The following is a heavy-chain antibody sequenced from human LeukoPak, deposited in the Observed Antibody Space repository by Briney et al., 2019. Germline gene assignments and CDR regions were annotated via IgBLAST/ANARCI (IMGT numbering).Heavy chain of an antibody. CDR3: ARSTLWTFAEWEPYFDY. V-gene: IGHV1-18*01. Sequence: GASVKVSCKASGYTFTSYGISWVRQAPGQGLEWMGWISAYNGNTNYAQKLQGRVTMTTDTSTSTAYMELRSLRSDDTAVYYCARSTLWTFAEWEPYFDYWGQGTLVTVSS. CDR2: ISAYNGNT. J-gene: IGHJ4*02. D-gene: IGHD1-26*01. CDR1: GYTFTSYG.